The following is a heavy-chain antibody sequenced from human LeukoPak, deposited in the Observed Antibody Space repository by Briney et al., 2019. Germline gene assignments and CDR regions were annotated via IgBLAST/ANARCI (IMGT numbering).Heavy chain of an antibody. CDR1: GDTVSSNSAA. CDR2: TYCRSKWYN. CDR3: AREKQLGKFDF. Sequence: SQTLSLTCAISGDTVSSNSAAWTWIRQSPWRGLEWLGRTYCRSKWYNNYAVYVKRRITINTDTTKTQFSLQLNSVTPDDTAVYFCAREKQLGKFDFWGQGTLVTVSS. V-gene: IGHV6-1*01. J-gene: IGHJ4*02. D-gene: IGHD7-27*01.